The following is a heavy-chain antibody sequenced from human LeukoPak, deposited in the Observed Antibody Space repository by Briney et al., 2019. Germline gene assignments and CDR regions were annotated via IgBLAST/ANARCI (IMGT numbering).Heavy chain of an antibody. CDR3: AREMATDYFDY. V-gene: IGHV4-59*01. Sequence: SETLSLTCTVSGGSISSYYWSWIRQPPGKGLEWIGYIYYSGSTNYNPSLKSRVTISVDTSKNQFSPKLSSVTAADTAVYYCAREMATDYFDYWGQGTLVTVSS. D-gene: IGHD5-24*01. CDR1: GGSISSYY. CDR2: IYYSGST. J-gene: IGHJ4*02.